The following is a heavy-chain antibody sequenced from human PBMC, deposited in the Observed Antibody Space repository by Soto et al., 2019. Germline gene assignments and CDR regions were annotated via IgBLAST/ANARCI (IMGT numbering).Heavy chain of an antibody. CDR2: ISGDGNDK. CDR3: VQGASTAHQPRDS. J-gene: IGHJ4*02. CDR1: GFIFRNFG. V-gene: IGHV3-30*03. Sequence: QVQLVESGGGVVQPGRSLRLSCAASGFIFRNFGMHWVRRAPGKGLEWVAVISGDGNDKYYPDSMKGRFTISRDNFNNTLYLQLNSLRPEDTAVYHCVQGASTAHQPRDSWGQGVLVTVSS. D-gene: IGHD1-26*01.